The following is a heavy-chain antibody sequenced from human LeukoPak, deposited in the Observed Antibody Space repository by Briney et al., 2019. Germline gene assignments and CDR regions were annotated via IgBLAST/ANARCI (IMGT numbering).Heavy chain of an antibody. J-gene: IGHJ3*02. CDR1: GGSISSYY. CDR2: IYYSGST. D-gene: IGHD3-10*01. Sequence: SETLSLTCTVWGGSISSYYWSWIRQPPGKGLEWIGYIYYSGSTNYNPSLKSRVTISVDTSKNQFSLKLSSVTAADTAVYYCARDTRGGFGNDAFDIWGQGTMVTVAS. V-gene: IGHV4-59*01. CDR3: ARDTRGGFGNDAFDI.